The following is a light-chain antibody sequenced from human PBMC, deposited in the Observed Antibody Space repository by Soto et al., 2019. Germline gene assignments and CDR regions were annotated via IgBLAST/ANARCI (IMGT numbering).Light chain of an antibody. CDR1: QSVSSN. Sequence: EIVMTQSPATLSVSPGEGATLSCRASQSVSSNLAWYQQKPGQAPRLLIYGASTRATGFPARFSGSGSGTEFTLTISSLQSEDFAVSYCQQYDDWPPVTFGGGTKVEIK. CDR3: QQYDDWPPVT. J-gene: IGKJ4*01. CDR2: GAS. V-gene: IGKV3-15*01.